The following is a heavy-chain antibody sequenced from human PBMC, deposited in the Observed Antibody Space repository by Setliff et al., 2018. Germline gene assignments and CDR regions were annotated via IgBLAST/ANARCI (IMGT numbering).Heavy chain of an antibody. CDR1: GGTFSSYA. D-gene: IGHD3-3*01. Sequence: ASVKVSCKASGGTFSSYAISWVRQAPGQGLEWMGWINPDNGNRKYSQRFQGRVTITRDTSASTVFLELSTLRSEDTAVYYCTRDFLGATASFDIWGQGTMVTVSS. CDR3: TRDFLGATASFDI. J-gene: IGHJ3*02. CDR2: INPDNGNR. V-gene: IGHV1-3*01.